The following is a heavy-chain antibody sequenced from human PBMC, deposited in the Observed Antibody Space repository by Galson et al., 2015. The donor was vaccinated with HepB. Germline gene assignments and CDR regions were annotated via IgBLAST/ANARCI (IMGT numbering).Heavy chain of an antibody. V-gene: IGHV3-15*01. D-gene: IGHD3-16*01. CDR1: GFTFSNAR. J-gene: IGHJ4*02. Sequence: SLRLSCAASGFTFSNARMSWVRQAPGKGLEWVGRIKSKTDGGTTDYAAPVKGRFTISRDDSKNTLYLQMNSLKTEDTAVYYCTTGITRWSTTTIDYWGQGTLVTVSS. CDR2: IKSKTDGGTT. CDR3: TTGITRWSTTTIDY.